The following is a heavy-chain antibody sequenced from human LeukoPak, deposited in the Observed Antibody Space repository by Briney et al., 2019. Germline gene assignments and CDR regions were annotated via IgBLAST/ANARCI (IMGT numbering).Heavy chain of an antibody. V-gene: IGHV3-33*01. CDR2: IWYDGSNK. CDR3: ARVASVTGAFDI. J-gene: IGHJ3*02. CDR1: GFTFSSYG. Sequence: GGSLRLSCAASGFTFSSYGMHWVRQAPGKGLEWVAVIWYDGSNKYYADSVRGRFTISRDNSKNTLYLQMNSLRAEDTAVYYCARVASVTGAFDIWGQGTMVTVSS. D-gene: IGHD2-21*02.